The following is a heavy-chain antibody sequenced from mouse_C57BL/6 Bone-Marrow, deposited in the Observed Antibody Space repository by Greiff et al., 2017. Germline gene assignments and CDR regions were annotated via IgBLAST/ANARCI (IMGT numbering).Heavy chain of an antibody. D-gene: IGHD4-1*02. CDR1: GYSFTDYN. J-gene: IGHJ1*03. V-gene: IGHV1-39*01. CDR3: AREEGQLGRDQCYGYFDV. Sequence: VQLKESGPELVKPGASVKISCKASGYSFTDYNMNWVKQSNGESLEWIGVINPNYGTTSYNQKFKGKATLTVDQSSSTAYMQLNSLTSEDSAVXYWAREEGQLGRDQCYGYFDVWGTGTTVTVSS. CDR2: INPNYGTT.